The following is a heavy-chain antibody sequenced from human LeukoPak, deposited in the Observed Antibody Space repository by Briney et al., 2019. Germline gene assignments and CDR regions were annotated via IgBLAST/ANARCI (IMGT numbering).Heavy chain of an antibody. CDR3: AREAFFWSGYYKGFDY. V-gene: IGHV1-3*01. CDR2: INAGNGNT. Sequence: ASVKVSCKASGYTFTSYAMHWVRQAPGQRLEWMGWINAGNGNTEYSQKFQGRVTITRDTSASTAYMELSSLRSEDTAVYYCAREAFFWSGYYKGFDYWGQGTLVTVSS. J-gene: IGHJ4*02. CDR1: GYTFTSYA. D-gene: IGHD3-3*01.